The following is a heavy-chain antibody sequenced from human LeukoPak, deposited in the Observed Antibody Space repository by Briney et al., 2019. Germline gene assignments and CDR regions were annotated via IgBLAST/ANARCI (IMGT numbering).Heavy chain of an antibody. J-gene: IGHJ3*02. CDR2: IYSSGST. Sequence: NPSETLSLTCIVSGGSISSYYWSWIRQPPGKGLGWIGYIYSSGSTNSNPSLKSRVTISVDTSKSQFSLKMTSVTAADTPVYYCARQGSGGRAFDIWGQGTMVTVSS. V-gene: IGHV4-59*08. CDR3: ARQGSGGRAFDI. CDR1: GGSISSYY. D-gene: IGHD1-26*01.